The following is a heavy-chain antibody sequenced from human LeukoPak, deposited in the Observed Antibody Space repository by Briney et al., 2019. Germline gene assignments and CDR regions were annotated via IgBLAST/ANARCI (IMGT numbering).Heavy chain of an antibody. D-gene: IGHD1-26*01. CDR3: ARSGGAKWELLDY. J-gene: IGHJ4*02. CDR2: ISLSGST. CDR1: GGSISSGDYY. V-gene: IGHV4-61*08. Sequence: SETLSLTCTVSGGSISSGDYYWSWIRQPLGQGLEWIGYISLSGSTNYNPSLKSRVTISVDTSKNQFSLKLSSVTAADTAVYYCARSGGAKWELLDYWGQGTLVTVSS.